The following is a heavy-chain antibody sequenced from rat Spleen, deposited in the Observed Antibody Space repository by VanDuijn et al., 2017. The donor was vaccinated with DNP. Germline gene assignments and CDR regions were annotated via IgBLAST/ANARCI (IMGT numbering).Heavy chain of an antibody. CDR3: TREGEADKAPYDVDC. Sequence: QVQLKESGPDLVQPSQTLSLTCTVSGFSLTSYGVSWVRQPPGKGLEWIAAISSGGSTYYNSALKYRLSISRDTSKSKVFLRMNSRQTDDTAMYVCTREGEADKAPYDVDCWGQGVTGTVYS. CDR2: ISSGGST. J-gene: IGHJ2*01. V-gene: IGHV2S8*01. D-gene: IGHD1-11*01. CDR1: GFSLTSYG.